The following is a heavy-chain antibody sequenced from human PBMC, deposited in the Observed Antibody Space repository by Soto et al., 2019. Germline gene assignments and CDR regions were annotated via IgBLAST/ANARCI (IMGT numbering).Heavy chain of an antibody. Sequence: GGPLRLSCTASGFTFSNYTMTWVRQAPGKGLEWVSYISSSSSTIYYADSVKGRFTISRDNAKNSLYLQMNSLRAEDTAVYYCARTRLGYSSGFFQHWGQGTLVTDSS. CDR2: ISSSSSTI. CDR1: GFTFSNYT. D-gene: IGHD6-19*01. CDR3: ARTRLGYSSGFFQH. V-gene: IGHV3-48*01. J-gene: IGHJ1*01.